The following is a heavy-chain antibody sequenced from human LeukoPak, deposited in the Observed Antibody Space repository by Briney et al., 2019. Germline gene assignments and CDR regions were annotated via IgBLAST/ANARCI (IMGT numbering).Heavy chain of an antibody. D-gene: IGHD3/OR15-3a*01. J-gene: IGHJ4*02. CDR3: ARGGRGDY. Sequence: GGSLRLSCAASGFTFSSYWMSWVRRAPGKGLEWVASIKQDGSEKNYADSVKGRFTISRDNAKNSLYLQMNSLRAEDTAVYYCARGGRGDYWGQGTLVTVSS. CDR2: IKQDGSEK. V-gene: IGHV3-7*01. CDR1: GFTFSSYW.